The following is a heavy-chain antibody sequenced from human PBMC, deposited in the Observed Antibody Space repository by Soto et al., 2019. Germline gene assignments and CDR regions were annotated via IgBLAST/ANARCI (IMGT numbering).Heavy chain of an antibody. V-gene: IGHV1-69*13. CDR3: GRGGSWAKVDS. CDR2: IIPVFGPA. J-gene: IGHJ4*02. D-gene: IGHD6-13*01. CDR1: GVTLKNSA. Sequence: SVKVSCKASGVTLKNSALSWVRQAPGQGLEWMGGIIPVFGPALYAQKFQGRVTITADESTNTAFLDVSSLRSEDTAVYYCGRGGSWAKVDSWGPGTLVTISS.